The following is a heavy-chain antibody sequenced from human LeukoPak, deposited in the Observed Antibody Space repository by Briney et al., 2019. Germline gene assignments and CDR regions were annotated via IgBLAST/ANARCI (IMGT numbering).Heavy chain of an antibody. Sequence: GGSLRLSCAASGLSFSSYGMRWVRQAPGKGLEWVGDIWYDGSHTYYADSVKGRFTISRDNSMNTLYMQMNSLRGEDAAVYYCAGYSSFDCWGQGTLVTVSS. D-gene: IGHD3-22*01. V-gene: IGHV3-33*01. CDR1: GLSFSSYG. J-gene: IGHJ4*02. CDR2: IWYDGSHT. CDR3: AGYSSFDC.